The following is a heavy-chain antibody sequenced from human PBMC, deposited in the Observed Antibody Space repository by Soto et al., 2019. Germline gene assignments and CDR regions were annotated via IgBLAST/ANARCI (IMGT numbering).Heavy chain of an antibody. CDR3: ARHYIVATVFMRPNWFDP. Sequence: PSETLSLTCTVSGGSISGSSYYWGWIRQPPGKGLEWVGSISYSGSTYYSPSLKSRVTISVDTSKNQFSLKLSSVTAADTALYYCARHYIVATVFMRPNWFDPWGQGTLVTVSS. CDR2: ISYSGST. J-gene: IGHJ5*02. CDR1: GGSISGSSYY. V-gene: IGHV4-39*01. D-gene: IGHD5-12*01.